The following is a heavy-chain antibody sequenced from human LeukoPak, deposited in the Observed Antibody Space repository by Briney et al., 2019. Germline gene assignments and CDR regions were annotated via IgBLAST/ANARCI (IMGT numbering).Heavy chain of an antibody. CDR3: ATSVVPASNWFDP. J-gene: IGHJ5*02. D-gene: IGHD2-2*01. V-gene: IGHV3-21*01. CDR1: GFTFSSYS. Sequence: PGGSLRLSCAASGFTFSSYSMNWVRQAPGKGLEWVSSISSSSSYIYYADSVKGRFTISRDNSKNTLYLQMNSLRAEDTAVYYCATSVVPASNWFDPWGQGTLVTVSS. CDR2: ISSSSSYI.